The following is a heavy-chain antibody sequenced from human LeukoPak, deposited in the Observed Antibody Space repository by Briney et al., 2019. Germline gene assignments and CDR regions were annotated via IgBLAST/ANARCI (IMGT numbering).Heavy chain of an antibody. Sequence: ASVKVSCKASGYIFNDHYIHWVRQAPGQGLEWTGWLNPSNDVTNYVQKFQGSVAMTRDTSISTAYMELTRLRPDDTAMYYCARGMVTTSGSFDYWGQGTLVTVSS. V-gene: IGHV1-2*04. CDR2: LNPSNDVT. D-gene: IGHD4-17*01. CDR3: ARGMVTTSGSFDY. J-gene: IGHJ4*02. CDR1: GYIFNDHY.